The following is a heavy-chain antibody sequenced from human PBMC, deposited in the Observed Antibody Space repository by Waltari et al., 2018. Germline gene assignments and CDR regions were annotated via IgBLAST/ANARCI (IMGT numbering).Heavy chain of an antibody. CDR3: ARDRGRGLYLDS. J-gene: IGHJ4*02. Sequence: QLQLQQSGPGLVKPSASLSLTCAASGDSMSSSDWWSWVRQPPGKGLEWIGQIHRSGRTNYSPSLESRVTMSIDTSNNQFSLKMSAATAADTAVYYCARDRGRGLYLDSWGQGTLVTVSP. D-gene: IGHD2-15*01. V-gene: IGHV4-4*02. CDR2: IHRSGRT. CDR1: GDSMSSSDW.